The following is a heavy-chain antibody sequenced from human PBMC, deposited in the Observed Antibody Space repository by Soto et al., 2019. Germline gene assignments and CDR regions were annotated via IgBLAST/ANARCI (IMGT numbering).Heavy chain of an antibody. J-gene: IGHJ6*02. D-gene: IGHD1-26*01. CDR2: ISYDGSNK. V-gene: IGHV3-30-3*01. Sequence: SLRLSCAASGFTFSSYAMHWVRQAPGKGLEWVAVISYDGSNKYYADSVKGRFTISRDNSKNTLYLQMSSLRAEDTAVYYCARDRWELLYYYYYGMDVWGQGTTVTVSS. CDR1: GFTFSSYA. CDR3: ARDRWELLYYYYYGMDV.